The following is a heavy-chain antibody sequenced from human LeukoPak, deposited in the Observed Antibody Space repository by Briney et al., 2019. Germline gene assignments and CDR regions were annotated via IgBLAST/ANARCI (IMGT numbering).Heavy chain of an antibody. V-gene: IGHV4-4*07. D-gene: IGHD6-13*01. Sequence: TSETLSLTCTVSGGSISSYYWSWIRQPAGKGLEWIGRIYASGSTNYNPSLKSRVTMSVDTSKNQFSLKLSSVTAADTAVYYCARHVSRYRVPQQLVRGVYYYYMDVWGKGTTVTISS. J-gene: IGHJ6*03. CDR3: ARHVSRYRVPQQLVRGVYYYYMDV. CDR2: IYASGST. CDR1: GGSISSYY.